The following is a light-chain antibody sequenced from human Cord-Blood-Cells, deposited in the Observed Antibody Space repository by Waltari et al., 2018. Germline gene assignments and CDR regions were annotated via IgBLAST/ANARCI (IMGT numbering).Light chain of an antibody. CDR1: QSITSW. Sequence: DIQMTQSPSTLSASVGDRVTITCRASQSITSWLAWYQQKPGKAPKLLIYDASSLESGVPSRFSGSGSGTEFTLTISSLQPDDFATYYCQQYKSYSVYTFGQGTNLEIK. CDR3: QQYKSYSVYT. J-gene: IGKJ2*01. V-gene: IGKV1-5*01. CDR2: DAS.